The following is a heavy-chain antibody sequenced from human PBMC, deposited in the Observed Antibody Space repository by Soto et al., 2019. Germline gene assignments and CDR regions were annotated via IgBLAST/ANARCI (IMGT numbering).Heavy chain of an antibody. CDR3: ARADLGYCSGGSCYRFDY. CDR1: GGSISSGDYY. D-gene: IGHD2-15*01. V-gene: IGHV4-30-4*01. J-gene: IGHJ4*02. CDR2: IYYSGST. Sequence: TSETLSLTCTVSGGSISSGDYYWSWIRQPPGKGLEWIGYIYYSGSTYYNPSLKSRVTISVDTSKNQFSLKLSSVTAADTAVYYCARADLGYCSGGSCYRFDYWGQGTLVTVSS.